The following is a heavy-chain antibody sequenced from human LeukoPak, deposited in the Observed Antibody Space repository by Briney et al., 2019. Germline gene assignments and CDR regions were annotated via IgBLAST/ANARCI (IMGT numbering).Heavy chain of an antibody. V-gene: IGHV3-23*01. J-gene: IGHJ5*02. D-gene: IGHD5-18*01. CDR1: GFTFSSCA. CDR3: AKARGLDTAMA. Sequence: AGGSLRLSCAASGFTFSSCAMSWVRQAPGKGLEWVSAISGSGGSTYYADSVKGRFTISRDNSKNTLYLQMNSLRAEDTAVYYCAKARGLDTAMAWGQGTLVTVSS. CDR2: ISGSGGST.